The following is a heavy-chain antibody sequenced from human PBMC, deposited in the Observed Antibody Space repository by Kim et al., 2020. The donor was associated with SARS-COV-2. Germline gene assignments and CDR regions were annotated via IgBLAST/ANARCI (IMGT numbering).Heavy chain of an antibody. CDR3: ARAYSGYPYYYGMDV. J-gene: IGHJ6*02. Sequence: ADSGKGGFTLSRDNAKNSLYLQMNSLGDEDTAVYYCARAYSGYPYYYGMDVWGQGTTVTVSS. D-gene: IGHD5-12*01. V-gene: IGHV3-48*02.